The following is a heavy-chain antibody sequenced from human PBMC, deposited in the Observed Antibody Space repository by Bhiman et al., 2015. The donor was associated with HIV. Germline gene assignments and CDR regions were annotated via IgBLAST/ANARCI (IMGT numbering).Heavy chain of an antibody. J-gene: IGHJ3*02. D-gene: IGHD2/OR15-2a*01. CDR2: ISWKSGSI. CDR1: GFSFDDYA. Sequence: EVQLVESGGNLVQPGRSLRLSCAASGFSFDDYALHWVRQAPGKGLEWVSGISWKSGSIGYADSVKGRFTISRDNAKNSLYLQMNSLRAEDTAVYYCSRDPLGAQYSAIWGQGTMVTVSS. V-gene: IGHV3-9*01. CDR3: SRDPLGAQYSAI.